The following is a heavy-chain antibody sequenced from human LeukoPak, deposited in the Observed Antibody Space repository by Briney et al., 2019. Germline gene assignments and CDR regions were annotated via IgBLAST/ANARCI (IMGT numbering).Heavy chain of an antibody. J-gene: IGHJ6*02. D-gene: IGHD3-10*01. Sequence: PGGSLRLSCAASGFPFSDYYMTWIRQSPGKGLEWVSYISPGGTTIYYADSVKGRFTISRDNSKNTLYLQMNSLRAEDTAVYYCARASYGSESPGPFYYGVDVWGQGTAVTVSS. V-gene: IGHV3-11*04. CDR3: ARASYGSESPGPFYYGVDV. CDR1: GFPFSDYY. CDR2: ISPGGTTI.